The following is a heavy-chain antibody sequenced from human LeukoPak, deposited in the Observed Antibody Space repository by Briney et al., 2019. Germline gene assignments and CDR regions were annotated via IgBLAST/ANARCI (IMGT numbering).Heavy chain of an antibody. CDR3: ARVPSIVGATRRAFDI. J-gene: IGHJ3*02. Sequence: GASVKVSCKASGYTFTSYGISWVRQAPGQGLEWMGWISAYNGNTNYAQKLQGRVTMTTDTSTSTAYMELRSLRSDDTAVYHCARVPSIVGATRRAFDIWGQGTMVTVSS. CDR1: GYTFTSYG. V-gene: IGHV1-18*01. CDR2: ISAYNGNT. D-gene: IGHD1-26*01.